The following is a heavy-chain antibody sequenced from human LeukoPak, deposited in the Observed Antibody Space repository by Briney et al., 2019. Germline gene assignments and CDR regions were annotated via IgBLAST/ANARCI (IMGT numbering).Heavy chain of an antibody. Sequence: GGSLRLSCAAPGFTFSNAWMSWVRQAPGKGLEWVGRIKSKTDGGTTDYAAPVKGRFTISRDDSKNTLYLQMNSLKTEDTAVYYCTTEEDIVVVPAAIVCVYWGQGTLVTVSS. J-gene: IGHJ4*02. V-gene: IGHV3-15*01. D-gene: IGHD2-2*01. CDR1: GFTFSNAW. CDR2: IKSKTDGGTT. CDR3: TTEEDIVVVPAAIVCVY.